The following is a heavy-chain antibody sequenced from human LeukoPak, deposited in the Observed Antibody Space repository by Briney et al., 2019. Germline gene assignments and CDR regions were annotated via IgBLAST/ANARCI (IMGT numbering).Heavy chain of an antibody. V-gene: IGHV5-51*01. CDR1: GYSFTSYW. D-gene: IGHD2-2*02. CDR3: ARHRYIPLPYD. CDR2: IYPGDSDT. Sequence: GESLKISCQASGYSFTSYWIGWVRQMPGKGLEWMGIIYPGDSDTRYSPSFQGQVTISADKSISTAYLQWSSLKASDTAMYYCARHRYIPLPYDWGQGTLVTVSS. J-gene: IGHJ4*02.